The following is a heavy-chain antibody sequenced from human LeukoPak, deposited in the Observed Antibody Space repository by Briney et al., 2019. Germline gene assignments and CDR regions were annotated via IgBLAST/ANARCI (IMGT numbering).Heavy chain of an antibody. J-gene: IGHJ5*02. D-gene: IGHD5-18*01. CDR2: IYYSGST. Sequence: SETLSLTCAVYGGSFSGYYWSWIRQPPGKGLEWIGYIYYSGSTNYNPSLKSRVTISVDTSKNQFSLKLSSVTAADTAVYYCARARCGYSYGWTVDPWGQGTLVTVSS. CDR1: GGSFSGYY. V-gene: IGHV4-59*01. CDR3: ARARCGYSYGWTVDP.